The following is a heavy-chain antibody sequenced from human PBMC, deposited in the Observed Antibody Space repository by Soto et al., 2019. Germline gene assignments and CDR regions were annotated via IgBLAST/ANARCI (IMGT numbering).Heavy chain of an antibody. CDR1: GFTFSSYG. CDR2: IDASGGYT. D-gene: IGHD2-15*01. CDR3: ARGDCSGGSCYLDV. Sequence: GGSLRLSCAASGFTFSSYGMHWVRQAPGEGLEWVALIDASGGYTYYADSVKGRFTISRDNSRNTLYLQMNSLRAEDTAVYYCARGDCSGGSCYLDVWGQGTTVTVSS. V-gene: IGHV3-NL1*01. J-gene: IGHJ6*02.